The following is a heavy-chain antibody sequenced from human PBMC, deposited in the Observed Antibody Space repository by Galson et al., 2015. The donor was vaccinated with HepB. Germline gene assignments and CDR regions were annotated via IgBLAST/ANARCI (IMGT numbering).Heavy chain of an antibody. D-gene: IGHD1/OR15-1a*01. V-gene: IGHV1-18*04. CDR3: TRDLGGTPGIFFDY. CDR1: GYIFTDFG. CDR2: ISAYNGNM. Sequence: SVKVSCKASGYIFTDFGISWVRQAPGQGLEWMGWISAYNGNMKYAQNLQGRVAMTTDTSTSTAYMELRSRTSDDTAVYYCTRDLGGTPGIFFDYWGQGTLVTVSS. J-gene: IGHJ4*02.